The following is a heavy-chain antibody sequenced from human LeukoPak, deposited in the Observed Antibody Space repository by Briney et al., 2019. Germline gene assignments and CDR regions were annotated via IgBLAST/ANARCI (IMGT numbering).Heavy chain of an antibody. V-gene: IGHV3-21*01. CDR1: GFTFSSYA. D-gene: IGHD1-26*01. J-gene: IGHJ5*02. CDR2: ISSSGSYI. CDR3: ARRGAGFDP. Sequence: GRSLRLSCAASGFTFSSYAMHWVRQAPGKGLEWVSAISSSGSYIYYADSVKGRFTISRDNSKNTLYLQMNSLRAEDTAVYYCARRGAGFDPWGQGTLVTVSA.